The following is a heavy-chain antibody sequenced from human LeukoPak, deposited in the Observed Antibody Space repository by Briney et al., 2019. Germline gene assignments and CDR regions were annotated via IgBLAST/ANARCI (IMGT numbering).Heavy chain of an antibody. CDR2: ISAYNGNT. CDR3: ARGSPHYDFWSGANWFDP. Sequence: ASVKVSCKASGYTFTSYGISWVRQAPGQGLEWMGWISAYNGNTNYAQKLQGRVTMTTDTSTSTAYMELRSLRSDDTAVYYCARGSPHYDFWSGANWFDPWGQGTLVTVSS. D-gene: IGHD3-3*01. J-gene: IGHJ5*02. CDR1: GYTFTSYG. V-gene: IGHV1-18*01.